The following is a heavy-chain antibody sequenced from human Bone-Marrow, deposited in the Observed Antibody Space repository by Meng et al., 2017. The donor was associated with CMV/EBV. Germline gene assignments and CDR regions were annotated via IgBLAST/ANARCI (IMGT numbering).Heavy chain of an antibody. CDR3: ARAGTTVTTLYYYGMDV. CDR2: ISAYNGNT. V-gene: IGHV1-18*01. CDR1: GYTFTSYG. Sequence: ASVKVSCKASGYTFTSYGISWVRQAPGQGLEWMGWISAYNGNTNYAQKLQGRVTMTTDTSTSTAYMELRSLRSDDTAVYYCARAGTTVTTLYYYGMDVWGQGTTVTVYS. J-gene: IGHJ6*01. D-gene: IGHD4-11*01.